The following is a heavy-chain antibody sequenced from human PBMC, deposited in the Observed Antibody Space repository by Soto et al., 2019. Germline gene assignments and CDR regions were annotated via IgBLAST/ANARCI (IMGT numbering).Heavy chain of an antibody. Sequence: GGSLRLSCAASGFTFISYAMSWVRQAPGKGLEWVSAISGSGGSTYYADSVKGRFTISRDNSKNTLYLQMNSLRAEDTAVYYCAKGVSRLVATMTKSRWFDPWGQGTLVTVSS. D-gene: IGHD5-12*01. CDR1: GFTFISYA. V-gene: IGHV3-23*01. J-gene: IGHJ5*02. CDR2: ISGSGGST. CDR3: AKGVSRLVATMTKSRWFDP.